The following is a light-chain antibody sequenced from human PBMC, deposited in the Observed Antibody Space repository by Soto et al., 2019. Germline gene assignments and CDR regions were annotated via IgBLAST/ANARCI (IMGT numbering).Light chain of an antibody. V-gene: IGLV1-47*01. CDR2: RNN. CDR1: SSNIGSNY. Sequence: QSVLTQPPSASGTPGQRVTISCSGSSSNIGSNYVYWYQQLPGTVPKLLIHRNNQRPSGVPDRFSGAKSGTSASLAISGLRSEDEADYYCATWDDSLSGYVFGTGTKLTVL. CDR3: ATWDDSLSGYV. J-gene: IGLJ1*01.